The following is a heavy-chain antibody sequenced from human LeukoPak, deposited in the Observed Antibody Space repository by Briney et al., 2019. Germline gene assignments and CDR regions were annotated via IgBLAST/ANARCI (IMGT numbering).Heavy chain of an antibody. CDR2: INPSGGST. D-gene: IGHD3-22*01. J-gene: IGHJ5*02. CDR3: TRNRGGGYYLNLNWFDP. Sequence: GASVKVSCEASGYTFTSYYMHWVRQAPGQGLEWMGIINPSGGSTSYAQKFQGRVTMTRDTSTSTVYMELSSLRSEDTAVYYCTRNRGGGYYLNLNWFDPWGQGTLVTVSS. V-gene: IGHV1-46*01. CDR1: GYTFTSYY.